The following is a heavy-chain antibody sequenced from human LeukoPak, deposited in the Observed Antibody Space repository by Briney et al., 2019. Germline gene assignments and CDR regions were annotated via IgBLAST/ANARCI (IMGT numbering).Heavy chain of an antibody. Sequence: PSETLSPTCTVSGCSISSYYWSWIRQPPGKGLEWIGYIYYSGSTNYNPSLKSRVTISVDTSKNQFSLKLSSVTAADTAVYYCARGSHYGIVTGYVAGLFDYWGQGTLVTVSS. D-gene: IGHD3-9*01. J-gene: IGHJ4*02. V-gene: IGHV4-59*01. CDR3: ARGSHYGIVTGYVAGLFDY. CDR1: GCSISSYY. CDR2: IYYSGST.